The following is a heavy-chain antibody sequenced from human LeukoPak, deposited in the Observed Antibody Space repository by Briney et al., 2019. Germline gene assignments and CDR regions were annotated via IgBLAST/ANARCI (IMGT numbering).Heavy chain of an antibody. Sequence: AASVKVPCKASGYTFTSYYMHWVRQAPGQGLEWMGIINPSGGSTSYAQKFQGRVTMTRDTSTSTVYMELSSLRSEDTAVYYCARDRNPTYYYDSSGYYFDYWGQGTLVTVSS. V-gene: IGHV1-46*01. J-gene: IGHJ4*02. CDR2: INPSGGST. D-gene: IGHD3-22*01. CDR1: GYTFTSYY. CDR3: ARDRNPTYYYDSSGYYFDY.